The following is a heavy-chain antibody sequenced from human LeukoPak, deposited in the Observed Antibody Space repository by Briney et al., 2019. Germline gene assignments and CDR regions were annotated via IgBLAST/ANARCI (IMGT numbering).Heavy chain of an antibody. CDR3: AREWGSSRGAFDI. Sequence: PSETLSLTCTVSGGSISSYYWSWIRQPPGKGLEWIGYIYYSGSTNYNPSLKSRVTISVDTSKNQFSLKLSSVTAADTAVYYCAREWGSSRGAFDIWGQGTMVTVSS. D-gene: IGHD2-2*01. J-gene: IGHJ3*02. CDR2: IYYSGST. V-gene: IGHV4-59*01. CDR1: GGSISSYY.